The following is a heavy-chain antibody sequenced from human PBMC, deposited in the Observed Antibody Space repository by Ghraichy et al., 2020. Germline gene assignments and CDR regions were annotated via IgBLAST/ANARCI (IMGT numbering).Heavy chain of an antibody. CDR3: ASVHTYYYDSSGYYAKYFDY. V-gene: IGHV1-2*02. CDR2: INPNSGGT. CDR1: GYTFTGYY. Sequence: ASVKVSCKASGYTFTGYYMHWVRQAPGQGLEWMGWINPNSGGTNYAQKFQGRVTMTRDTSISTAYMELSRLRSDDTAVYYCASVHTYYYDSSGYYAKYFDYWGQGTLVTVSS. D-gene: IGHD3-22*01. J-gene: IGHJ4*02.